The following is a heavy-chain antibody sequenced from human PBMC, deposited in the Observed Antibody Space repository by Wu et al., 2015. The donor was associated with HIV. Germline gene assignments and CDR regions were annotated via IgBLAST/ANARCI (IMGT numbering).Heavy chain of an antibody. CDR2: SSLSRCS. D-gene: IGHD3-22*01. CDR1: RHFSRSG. J-gene: IGHJ1*01. Sequence: KAVWRHFSRSGISWVRQVLDKGLSGWEGSSLSRCSKLAQKFEGRVTITADESTSTAYMDLRSLRSEDTAVYYCAREGEEKNSDRSGYYAYLQIWGQGSQVTVSS. V-gene: IGHV1-69*11. CDR3: AREGEEKNSDRSGYYAYLQI.